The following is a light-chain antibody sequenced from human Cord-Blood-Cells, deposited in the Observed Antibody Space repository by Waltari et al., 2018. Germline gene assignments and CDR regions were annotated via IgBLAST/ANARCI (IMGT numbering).Light chain of an antibody. CDR1: SSNIGAGYD. CDR2: GNS. Sequence: QSVLTQPPSVSGAPGQRVTISCTGSSSNIGAGYDVHWYQQLPGTAPKLLIYGNSKGPSGVPDRFCGSKSGTSASLAITGLQAEDEADYYCQSYDSSLSAQVFGGGTKLTVL. J-gene: IGLJ3*02. CDR3: QSYDSSLSAQV. V-gene: IGLV1-40*01.